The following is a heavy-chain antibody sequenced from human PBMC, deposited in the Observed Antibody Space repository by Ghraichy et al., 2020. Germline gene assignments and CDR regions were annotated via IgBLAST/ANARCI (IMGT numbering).Heavy chain of an antibody. D-gene: IGHD3-22*01. CDR2: ISSSSGTI. CDR3: ARDDATMRPPGAFDL. V-gene: IGHV3-48*02. J-gene: IGHJ3*01. CDR1: GFTFSSFT. Sequence: LSLTCAASGFTFSSFTMNWVRQAPGKGLEWVSFISSSSGTIYYADSVKGRFTISRDNAKSSLYLQMNSLRDEDTAVYYCARDDATMRPPGAFDLWGQGTMVTVSS.